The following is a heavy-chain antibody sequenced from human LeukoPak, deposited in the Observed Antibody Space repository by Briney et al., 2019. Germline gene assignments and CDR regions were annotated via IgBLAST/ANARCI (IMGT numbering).Heavy chain of an antibody. J-gene: IGHJ4*02. D-gene: IGHD2-15*01. CDR1: GFTFSDYY. Sequence: LRLSCAASGFTFSDYYMSWIRQHPGKGLEWIGYRHYSGTTYYNASLKSRLTISVDTSKNQFSLKLSSVTAADTAVYYCARASLAYCSGGSCYAIDHWGQGTLVTVSS. CDR2: RHYSGTT. CDR3: ARASLAYCSGGSCYAIDH. V-gene: IGHV4-31*02.